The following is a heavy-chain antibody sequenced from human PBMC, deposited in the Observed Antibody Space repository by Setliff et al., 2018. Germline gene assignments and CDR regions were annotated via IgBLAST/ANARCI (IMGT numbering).Heavy chain of an antibody. CDR2: ISPDSIYI. V-gene: IGHV3-21*01. D-gene: IGHD6-25*01. CDR1: GFTFRTYS. J-gene: IGHJ3*02. Sequence: GSLRLSWVASGFTFRTYSMHWVRQAPGKGLEWVSSISPDSIYIYYADSVKGRFTISRDNAQNSLYLQMNSLGVDDTAVYYCARSPANGGHDAFDIWGQGTMVTVS. CDR3: ARSPANGGHDAFDI.